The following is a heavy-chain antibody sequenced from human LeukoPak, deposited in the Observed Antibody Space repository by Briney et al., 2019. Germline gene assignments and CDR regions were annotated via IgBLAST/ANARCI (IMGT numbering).Heavy chain of an antibody. J-gene: IGHJ4*02. Sequence: GGSLRLSCAASGFTVSSNYMSCGPHGPGEGLWCGSLIFSGGSTYYADSMKGRFTISTDNSKKTLYLQMNSLRAEETAVYYWARPFARDASYWGQGTLVTVSS. CDR2: IFSGGST. CDR1: GFTVSSNY. V-gene: IGHV3-66*02. CDR3: ARPFARDASY.